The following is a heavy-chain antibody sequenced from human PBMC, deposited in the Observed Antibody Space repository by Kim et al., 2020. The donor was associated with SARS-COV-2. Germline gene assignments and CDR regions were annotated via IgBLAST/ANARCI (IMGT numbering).Heavy chain of an antibody. V-gene: IGHV3-23*01. J-gene: IGHJ4*02. CDR2: GSVDTT. CDR3: AQLTAH. Sequence: GSVDTTYYADSLKGRFTIFRDNSMNTLYLQMNSLRAEDTAVYFCAQLTAHWGQGTLVTVSS. D-gene: IGHD2-21*02.